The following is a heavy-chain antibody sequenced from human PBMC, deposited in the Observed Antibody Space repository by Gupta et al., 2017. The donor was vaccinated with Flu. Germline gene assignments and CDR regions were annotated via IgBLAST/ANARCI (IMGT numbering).Heavy chain of an antibody. CDR2: ISNDGTSR. CDR1: GFTFNTFW. V-gene: IGHV3-74*01. J-gene: IGHJ3*02. CDR3: ARGGDYSLDNAFHI. D-gene: IGHD2-21*01. Sequence: EVQLVQSGGGLVQPGGSLRLSCAASGFTFNTFWMHWFREVPGKGLLWVSRISNDGTSRDYADSVKGRFTISRDDAKNALYLQMNSLRADDTAVYYCARGGDYSLDNAFHIWGQGTMVTVSS.